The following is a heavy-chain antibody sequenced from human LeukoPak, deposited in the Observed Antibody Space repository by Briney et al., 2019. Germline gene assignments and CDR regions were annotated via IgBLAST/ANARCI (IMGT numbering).Heavy chain of an antibody. CDR2: FSGSGVST. V-gene: IGHV3-23*01. CDR1: GFTFTNSA. CDR3: ATPSMGYYYMDV. J-gene: IGHJ6*03. D-gene: IGHD2-8*01. Sequence: PGGSLRLSCAASGFTFTNSAMTWVRQAPGKGLEWVSAFSGSGVSTYYADSVEGRFIISRDNSRNTVYLQMNSLGAEDTAVYYCATPSMGYYYMDVWGKGTTVTVSS.